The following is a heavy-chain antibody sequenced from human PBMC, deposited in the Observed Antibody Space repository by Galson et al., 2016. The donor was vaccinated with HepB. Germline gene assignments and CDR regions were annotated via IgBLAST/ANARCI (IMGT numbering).Heavy chain of an antibody. CDR1: GDTFSSYA. J-gene: IGHJ6*02. CDR2: VILISGVQ. D-gene: IGHD2-2*01. CDR3: ARVVVRPPAAVPTYGLDL. Sequence: SVKVSCKASGDTFSSYAISWVRQAPGQGLEYMGGVILISGVQHYAQKFQGRVTITADKSTSTAYMELGSLRSEDTAVYYCARVVVRPPAAVPTYGLDLWGQGTTVTVSS. V-gene: IGHV1-69*10.